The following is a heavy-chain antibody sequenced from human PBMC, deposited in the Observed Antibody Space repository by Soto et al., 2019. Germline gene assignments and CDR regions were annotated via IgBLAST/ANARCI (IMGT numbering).Heavy chain of an antibody. V-gene: IGHV1-3*01. Sequence: QVQLVQSGAEVKKHGASVKVSCKASGYTFTSYAMHWVRQAPGQRLEWMGWINAGNGNTKYSQKFQGRVTITRDTSASTAYMELSSLRSEDTAVYYCVRDLGVGAASDYWGQGTLVTVSS. CDR1: GYTFTSYA. J-gene: IGHJ4*02. CDR3: VRDLGVGAASDY. CDR2: INAGNGNT. D-gene: IGHD1-26*01.